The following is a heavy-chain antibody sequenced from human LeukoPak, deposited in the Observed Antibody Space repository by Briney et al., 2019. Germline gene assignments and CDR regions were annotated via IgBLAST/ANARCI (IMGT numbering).Heavy chain of an antibody. Sequence: GGSLRLSCAASGFTFSTFAMDWVRQAPEKGLEWVSYISSSGSTIYYADSVKGRFTISRDNAKNSLYLQMNSLRAEDTAVYYCARISSSTLSPHVMDVWGKGTTVTVSS. CDR3: ARISSSTLSPHVMDV. J-gene: IGHJ6*04. D-gene: IGHD6-6*01. V-gene: IGHV3-48*03. CDR2: ISSSGSTI. CDR1: GFTFSTFA.